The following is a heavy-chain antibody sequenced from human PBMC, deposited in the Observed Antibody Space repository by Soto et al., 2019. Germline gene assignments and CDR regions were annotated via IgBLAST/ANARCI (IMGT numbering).Heavy chain of an antibody. Sequence: ASLRLSCAASGFTFSSYWMSWVRQAPGKGLEWVANIKQDGSEKYYVDSVKGRFTISRDNAKNSLYLQMNSLRAEDTAVYYCARDGIVVVPAAISYYMDVWGKGTTVTVSS. J-gene: IGHJ6*03. CDR2: IKQDGSEK. D-gene: IGHD2-2*01. CDR1: GFTFSSYW. V-gene: IGHV3-7*01. CDR3: ARDGIVVVPAAISYYMDV.